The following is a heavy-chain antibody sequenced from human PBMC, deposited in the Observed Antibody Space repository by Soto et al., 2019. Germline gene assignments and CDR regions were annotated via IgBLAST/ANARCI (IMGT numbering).Heavy chain of an antibody. V-gene: IGHV1-69*13. CDR2: IIPVFGTA. CDR1: GGTCSSYF. CDR3: ARETPSAAAAYYYYGLDV. J-gene: IGHJ6*02. D-gene: IGHD6-13*01. Sequence: ASVKVSCKVSGGTCSSYFINGVLQSPLQWLDWVGGIIPVFGTASYAEKFQGRVTITADESTSTAYMELSRLRSDDTAVYYCARETPSAAAAYYYYGLDVWGQGTTVTAP.